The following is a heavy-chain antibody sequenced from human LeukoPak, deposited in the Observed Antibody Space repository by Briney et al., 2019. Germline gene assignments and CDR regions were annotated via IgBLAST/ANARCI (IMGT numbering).Heavy chain of an antibody. J-gene: IGHJ4*02. CDR3: AKGGSYYDSRLDY. V-gene: IGHV3-30*18. Sequence: GGSLRLSCAVSGFRFNSHHMHWVRQAPNKGLEWVAVAPHDRSSPSHAASVNGRFTISRDNSKDTLFLHMDSLRAEDTAVYYCAKGGSYYDSRLDYWGQGTLVTVSS. CDR2: APHDRSSP. CDR1: GFRFNSHH. D-gene: IGHD3-22*01.